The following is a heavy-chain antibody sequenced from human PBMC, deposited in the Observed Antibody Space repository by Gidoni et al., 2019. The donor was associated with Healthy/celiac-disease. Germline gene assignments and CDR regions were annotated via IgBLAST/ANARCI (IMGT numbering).Heavy chain of an antibody. CDR2: IYTSGST. V-gene: IGHV4-61*02. CDR3: ATRLYGMDV. J-gene: IGHJ6*02. D-gene: IGHD3-16*01. Sequence: QVQLQESGPGLVKPSQTLSLTCTVSGGSISSGSYYWSWIRQPAGKGLEWIGRIYTSGSTNYNPSLKSRVTISVDTSKNQFSLKLSSVTAADTAVYYCATRLYGMDVWGQGTTVTVSS. CDR1: GGSISSGSYY.